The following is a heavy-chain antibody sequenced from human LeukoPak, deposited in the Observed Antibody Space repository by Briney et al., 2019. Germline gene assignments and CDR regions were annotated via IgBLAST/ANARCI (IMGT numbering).Heavy chain of an antibody. CDR2: IYYSGST. J-gene: IGHJ4*02. CDR3: ARDGGGSYYVT. V-gene: IGHV4-59*01. D-gene: IGHD1-26*01. CDR1: GGSFSGYY. Sequence: SETLSLTCAVYGGSFSGYYWSWIRQPPGKGLEWIGYIYYSGSTNYNPSLKSRVTISVDTSKNQFSLKLSSVTAADTAVYYCARDGGGSYYVTWGQGTLVTVSS.